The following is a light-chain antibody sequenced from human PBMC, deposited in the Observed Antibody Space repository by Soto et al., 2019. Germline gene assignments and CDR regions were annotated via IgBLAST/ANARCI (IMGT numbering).Light chain of an antibody. Sequence: IVLTQSPGTLSLSPGERATLSCGASQSVTNNFLAWYQQKPGQAPRLLIYGASSRATGVPDRFSGSGSGTDFTLTISRLEPGDFAVYYCQQYGTPLFTFDPGTKVDIK. CDR3: QQYGTPLFT. CDR1: QSVTNNF. CDR2: GAS. V-gene: IGKV3-20*01. J-gene: IGKJ3*01.